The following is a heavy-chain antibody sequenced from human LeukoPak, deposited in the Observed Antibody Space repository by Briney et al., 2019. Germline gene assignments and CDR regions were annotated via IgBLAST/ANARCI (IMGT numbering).Heavy chain of an antibody. CDR2: ISSSGSTI. CDR3: ARDFLSYGGNHFDY. CDR1: GFTFSDYY. J-gene: IGHJ4*02. D-gene: IGHD4-23*01. Sequence: GGSLRLSCAASGFTFSDYYMSWIRQAPGKGLEWVSYISSSGSTIYYADSVKGRFTISRDHANNSLYLQMNSLRAEDTAVYYCARDFLSYGGNHFDYWGQGTLVTVSS. V-gene: IGHV3-11*01.